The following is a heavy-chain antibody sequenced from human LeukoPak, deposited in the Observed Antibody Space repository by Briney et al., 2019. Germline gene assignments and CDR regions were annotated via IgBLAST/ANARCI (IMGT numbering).Heavy chain of an antibody. J-gene: IGHJ4*02. CDR2: IYSSGST. CDR3: ARRSSRYFGSRSYRKYYFDY. Sequence: PSETLSLTCTVSGGSISSGSYYWSWIRQPAGKGLEWIGRIYSSGSTNYNPSLKSRVTISVDTSKNQFSLTLSSVTAADTAVYYCARRSSRYFGSRSYRKYYFDYWGQGTLVIVSS. V-gene: IGHV4-61*02. D-gene: IGHD3-10*01. CDR1: GGSISSGSYY.